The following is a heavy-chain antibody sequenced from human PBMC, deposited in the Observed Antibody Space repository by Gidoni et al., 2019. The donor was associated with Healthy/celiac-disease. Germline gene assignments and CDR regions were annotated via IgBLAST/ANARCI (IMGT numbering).Heavy chain of an antibody. CDR2: ISAYNGNT. J-gene: IGHJ3*02. V-gene: IGHV1-18*01. CDR1: GYTFTSYG. D-gene: IGHD3-16*01. CDR3: ARAYTGPPPGRRDAFDI. Sequence: QVQLVQSGAEGKKPGASVKVSCKASGYTFTSYGISWVRQAPGQGLEWMGWISAYNGNTNYAQKLQGRVTMTTDTSTSTAYMELRSLRSDDTAVYYCARAYTGPPPGRRDAFDIWGQGTMVTVSS.